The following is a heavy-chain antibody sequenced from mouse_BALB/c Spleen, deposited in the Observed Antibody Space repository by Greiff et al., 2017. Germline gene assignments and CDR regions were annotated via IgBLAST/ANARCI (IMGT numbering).Heavy chain of an antibody. CDR1: GYTFTSYD. J-gene: IGHJ3*01. D-gene: IGHD3-2*01. CDR3: ARSRQLGLRFAY. Sequence: QVQLQQSGPELVKPGALVKISCKASGYTFTSYDINWVKQRPGQGLEWIGWIYPGDGSTKYNEKFKGKATLTADKSSSTAYLQLSSLTSEDTAVYYCARSRQLGLRFAYWGQGTLVTVSA. V-gene: IGHV1S56*01. CDR2: IYPGDGST.